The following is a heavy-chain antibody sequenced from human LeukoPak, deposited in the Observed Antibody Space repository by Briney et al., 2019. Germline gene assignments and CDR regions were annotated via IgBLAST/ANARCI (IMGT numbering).Heavy chain of an antibody. J-gene: IGHJ4*02. V-gene: IGHV4-59*01. CDR2: IYYSGNT. CDR1: GASISTYY. D-gene: IGHD3-22*01. CDR3: ARVQGMGGYFLIDF. Sequence: SETLSLTCTVSGASISTYYWSWVRQPPGKGLEWIGYIYYSGNTNYNPSLKSRVTISVDTSKNQLPLRLNSVTAADTAVYYCARVQGMGGYFLIDFWGQGTLVTVSS.